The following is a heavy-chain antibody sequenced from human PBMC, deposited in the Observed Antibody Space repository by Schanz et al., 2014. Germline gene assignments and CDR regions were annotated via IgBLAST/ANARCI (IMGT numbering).Heavy chain of an antibody. D-gene: IGHD1-26*01. V-gene: IGHV3-23*04. J-gene: IGHJ2*01. CDR3: ARNRGSGGQNWYFDL. CDR2: ISGSGGST. Sequence: EVQLVESGGGLVQPGGSLRLSCSASTFTFDHYAMSWVRQAPGKGLEWVSAISGSGGSTYYADSVKGRFTISRDNTKNSLFLQLNSLRADDTAVYYCARNRGSGGQNWYFDLWGRGTLVTVSS. CDR1: TFTFDHYA.